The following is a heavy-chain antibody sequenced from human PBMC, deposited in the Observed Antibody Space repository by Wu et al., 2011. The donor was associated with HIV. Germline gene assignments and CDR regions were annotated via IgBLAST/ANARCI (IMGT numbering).Heavy chain of an antibody. J-gene: IGHJ6*02. D-gene: IGHD3-10*01. CDR3: ASLDSYGSGDPPNYGMDV. CDR2: IIPIFGTA. CDR1: GGTFSSYA. V-gene: IGHV1-69*05. Sequence: QVQLVQSGAEVKKPGSSVKVSCKASGGTFSSYAISWVRQAPGQGLEWMGGIIPIFGTANYAQKFQGRVTITTDESTSTAYMELSSLRSEDTAVYYCASLDSYGSGDPPNYGMDVWGQGTTVTVSS.